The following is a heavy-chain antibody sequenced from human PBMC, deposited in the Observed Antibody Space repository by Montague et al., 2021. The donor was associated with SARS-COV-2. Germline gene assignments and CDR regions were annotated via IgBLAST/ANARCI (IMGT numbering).Heavy chain of an antibody. J-gene: IGHJ5*02. Sequence: TLSLTCTVSGGSISSGCYYWSWIRQHPGKGLEWIGYLYYSGSTYYNPSLESRVTILVGMSKNQFSLKVSSVTAADTALYYCARDGYSNSGFDPWGQGTLVTVSS. CDR2: LYYSGST. CDR3: ARDGYSNSGFDP. CDR1: GGSISSGCYY. V-gene: IGHV4-31*03. D-gene: IGHD4-11*01.